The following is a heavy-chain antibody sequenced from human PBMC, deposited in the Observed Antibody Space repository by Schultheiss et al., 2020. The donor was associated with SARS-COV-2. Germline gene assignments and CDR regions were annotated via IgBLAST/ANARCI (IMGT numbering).Heavy chain of an antibody. J-gene: IGHJ4*02. V-gene: IGHV4-61*02. CDR1: GGSISSGGYY. D-gene: IGHD7-27*01. Sequence: SQTLSLTCTVSGGSISSGGYYWSWIRQSAGKGLEWIGRIYPSGVTNYNPSLNSRVTMSLDTSKNQVSLKLHSMTAADTAMYYCATGSGDFDHWGQGALVTVSS. CDR2: IYPSGVT. CDR3: ATGSGDFDH.